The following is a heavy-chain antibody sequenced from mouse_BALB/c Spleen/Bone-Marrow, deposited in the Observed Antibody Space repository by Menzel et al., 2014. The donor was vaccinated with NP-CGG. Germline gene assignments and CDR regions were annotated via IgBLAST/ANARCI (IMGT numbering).Heavy chain of an antibody. CDR3: ARGYGSAWFAY. D-gene: IGHD1-1*02. CDR1: GFSLTSYG. V-gene: IGHV2-9*02. CDR2: IWAGGST. J-gene: IGHJ3*01. Sequence: VQVVESGPGLVAPSQSLSITCTVSGFSLTSYGVHWVRRPPGKGLEWLGVIWAGGSTNYNSALMSRLSISKDNSKSQVFLKMNSLQTDDTAMYYCARGYGSAWFAYWGQGTLVTVSA.